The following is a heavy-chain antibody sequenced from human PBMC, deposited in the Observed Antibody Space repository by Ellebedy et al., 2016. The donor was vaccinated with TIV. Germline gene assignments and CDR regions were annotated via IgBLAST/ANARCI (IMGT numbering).Heavy chain of an antibody. J-gene: IGHJ4*02. CDR3: ARTSFVKGVSF. V-gene: IGHV4-34*01. CDR1: IPSVTGYY. D-gene: IGHD3-10*01. CDR2: IHHSGRT. Sequence: SETLSLTXGIDIPSVTGYYWTWIRQAPGKGLEWLGKIHHSGRTNYKSSLQSRVTISLHTPTKHFSLNLTSVTAADTAVYYCARTSFVKGVSFWGQGILVTVSS.